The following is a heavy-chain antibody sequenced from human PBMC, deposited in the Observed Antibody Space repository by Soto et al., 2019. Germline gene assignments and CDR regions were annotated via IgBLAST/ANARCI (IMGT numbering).Heavy chain of an antibody. J-gene: IGHJ5*02. CDR2: IIPIFGTA. Sequence: SVKVSCKASGGTFSSYAISWVRQAPGQGLEWMGGIIPIFGTANYAQKFQGRVTITADESTSTAYMELSSLRSEDTAVYYCARMGHGDPTNWFDPWGQGTLVTVS. D-gene: IGHD4-17*01. CDR1: GGTFSSYA. V-gene: IGHV1-69*13. CDR3: ARMGHGDPTNWFDP.